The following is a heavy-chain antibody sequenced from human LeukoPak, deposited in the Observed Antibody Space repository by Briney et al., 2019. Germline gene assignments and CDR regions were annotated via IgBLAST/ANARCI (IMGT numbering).Heavy chain of an antibody. D-gene: IGHD3-22*01. CDR1: GGSISSGGYY. Sequence: SETLSLTCTVSGGSISSGGYYWSWIRQPPGKGLEWIGYIYYSGSTNYNPSLKSRVTISVDTSKNQFSLKLSSVTAADTAVYYCARLFRRRITMIAVDWFDPWGQGTLVTVSS. CDR3: ARLFRRRITMIAVDWFDP. J-gene: IGHJ5*02. V-gene: IGHV4-61*08. CDR2: IYYSGST.